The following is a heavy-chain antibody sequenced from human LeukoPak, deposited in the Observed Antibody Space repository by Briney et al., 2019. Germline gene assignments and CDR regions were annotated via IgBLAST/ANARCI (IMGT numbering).Heavy chain of an antibody. CDR3: TTAYYDSSGYYNDY. Sequence: PGGSLRLSCEASGFTFSDYYMSWIRQAPGKGLEWVGRIKSKTDGGTTDYAAPVKGRFTISRDDSKNTLYLQMNSLKTEDTAVYHCTTAYYDSSGYYNDYWGQGTLVTVSS. CDR2: IKSKTDGGTT. V-gene: IGHV3-15*01. CDR1: GFTFSDYY. J-gene: IGHJ4*02. D-gene: IGHD3-22*01.